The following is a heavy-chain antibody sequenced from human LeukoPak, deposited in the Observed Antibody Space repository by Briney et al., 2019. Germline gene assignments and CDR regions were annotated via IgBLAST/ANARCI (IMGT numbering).Heavy chain of an antibody. CDR1: GFTFSSYS. Sequence: GGSLRLSCAASGFTFSSYSMNWVRQAPGKGLEWVSSISSSSSYIYYADSVKGRFTISRDNAKNSLYLQMNGLRAEDTAVYYCARSPAGANYYLDVWGKGTTVTISS. CDR2: ISSSSSYI. D-gene: IGHD1-14*01. V-gene: IGHV3-21*01. J-gene: IGHJ6*03. CDR3: ARSPAGANYYLDV.